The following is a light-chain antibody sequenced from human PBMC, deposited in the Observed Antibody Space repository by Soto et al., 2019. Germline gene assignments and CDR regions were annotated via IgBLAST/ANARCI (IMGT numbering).Light chain of an antibody. J-gene: IGKJ1*01. CDR1: QSVSSSA. CDR2: GAS. Sequence: EIVLTQSPGTLSLSPGERATLSCRASQSVSSSALAWYQQKPGQAPRRLIYGASSRATGIPDRFRGSGSGTDFTLTISRLEPEDFAVYYCQYYGTSPQTFGQGTKVEIK. CDR3: QYYGTSPQT. V-gene: IGKV3-20*01.